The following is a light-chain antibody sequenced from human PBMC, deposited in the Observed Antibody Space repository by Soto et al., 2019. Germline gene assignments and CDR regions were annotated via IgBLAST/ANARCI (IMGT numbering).Light chain of an antibody. Sequence: QSALTQPASVSGSPGQSITISCTGTSSDVGGYNYVSWYQQHPGKAPKLMIYEVSNRPSGVSNRFSGAKSGNTASLTISGLQGEDEADYYCGSYARSGTLVFGTGTKLTVL. CDR2: EVS. V-gene: IGLV2-14*01. J-gene: IGLJ1*01. CDR3: GSYARSGTLV. CDR1: SSDVGGYNY.